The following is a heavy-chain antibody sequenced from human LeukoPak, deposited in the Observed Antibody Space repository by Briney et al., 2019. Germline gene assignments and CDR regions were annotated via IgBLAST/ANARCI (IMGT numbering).Heavy chain of an antibody. D-gene: IGHD3-22*01. CDR3: AKHRFESGGYHSTD. CDR2: ISGGSGST. CDR1: GFTFSSYA. Sequence: GGSLRLSCAASGFTFSSYAMSWVRQAPGKGLAWVSTISGGSGSTYCADSVKGRFAISRDNSKNTLYLQMNSLRDEDTAVYYCAKHRFESGGYHSTDWGQGTLVTVSS. V-gene: IGHV3-23*01. J-gene: IGHJ4*02.